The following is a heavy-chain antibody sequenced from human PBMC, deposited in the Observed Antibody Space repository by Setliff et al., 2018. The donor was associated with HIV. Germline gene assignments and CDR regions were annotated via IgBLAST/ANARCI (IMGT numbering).Heavy chain of an antibody. J-gene: IGHJ5*01. Sequence: NPSETLSLTCTVSGGSITSSTYYWAWIRQPPGKGLEWVGTVYYSGSTYTNPSLKSRLTISVDTSKNQFSLRLNSVTAADTAVYYCARGNYYNLWADPFDFWGQGTLVTVSS. CDR3: ARGNYYNLWADPFDF. CDR2: VYYSGST. V-gene: IGHV4-39*07. CDR1: GGSITSSTYY. D-gene: IGHD3-3*01.